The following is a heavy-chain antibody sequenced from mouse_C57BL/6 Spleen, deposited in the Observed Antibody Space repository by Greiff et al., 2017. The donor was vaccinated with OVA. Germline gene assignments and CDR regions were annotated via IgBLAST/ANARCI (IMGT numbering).Heavy chain of an antibody. CDR1: GFTFSDYY. V-gene: IGHV5-16*01. CDR2: INYDGSST. Sequence: EVQLQQSEGGLVQPGSSMKLSCTASGFTFSDYYMAWVRQVPEKGLEWVANINYDGSSTYYLDSLKSRFIISRDNAKNILYLQMRSLKSEDTATYYCARDPGGYEEGPFDYWGQGTTLTVSS. CDR3: ARDPGGYEEGPFDY. D-gene: IGHD2-2*01. J-gene: IGHJ2*01.